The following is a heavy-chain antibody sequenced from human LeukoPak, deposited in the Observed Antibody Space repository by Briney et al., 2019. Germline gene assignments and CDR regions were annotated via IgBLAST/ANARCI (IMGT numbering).Heavy chain of an antibody. CDR1: GGSFSGYY. CDR2: INHSGST. D-gene: IGHD1-1*01. Sequence: SETLSLTCAVYGGSFSGYYWSWIRQPPGKGLEWIGEINHSGSTNYNPSLKSRVTISVDTSKNQFSLKLSSVTAEDTAVYYCARGHVRLERRRWWFDPWGQGTLVTVSS. CDR3: ARGHVRLERRRWWFDP. J-gene: IGHJ5*02. V-gene: IGHV4-34*01.